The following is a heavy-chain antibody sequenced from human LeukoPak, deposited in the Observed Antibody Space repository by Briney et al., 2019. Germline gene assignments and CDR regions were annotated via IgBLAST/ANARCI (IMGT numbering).Heavy chain of an antibody. CDR2: IIPIFGTA. J-gene: IGHJ6*03. D-gene: IGHD3-3*01. CDR1: GGTFSSYA. CDR3: ARDLEYWSGSYFYYMDV. V-gene: IGHV1-69*06. Sequence: SVKVSCKASGGTFSSYAISWVRQAPGQGLEWMGGIIPIFGTANYAQKFQGRVTITADKSTSTAYMELNRLRSDDTAVYYCARDLEYWSGSYFYYMDVWGKGTTVTVSS.